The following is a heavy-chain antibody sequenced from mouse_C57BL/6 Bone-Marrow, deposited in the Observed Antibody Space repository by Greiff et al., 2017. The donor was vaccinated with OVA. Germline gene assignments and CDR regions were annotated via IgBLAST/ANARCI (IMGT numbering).Heavy chain of an antibody. J-gene: IGHJ1*03. Sequence: VQLQQSGPGLVQPSQSLSITCTVSGFSLTSYGVHWVRQSPGKGLEWMGVIWRGGSTDYNAAFMSRLSITKDNSKSHFFFKMNSLQADDTAIYYCAKNYYGSSYYWYFDVWGTGTTVTVSS. CDR1: GFSLTSYG. CDR3: AKNYYGSSYYWYFDV. CDR2: IWRGGST. V-gene: IGHV2-5*01. D-gene: IGHD1-1*01.